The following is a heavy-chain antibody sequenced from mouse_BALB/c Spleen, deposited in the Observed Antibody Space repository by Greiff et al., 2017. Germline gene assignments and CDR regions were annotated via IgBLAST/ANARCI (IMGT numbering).Heavy chain of an antibody. CDR2: IYPGDGDT. J-gene: IGHJ1*01. Sequence: QVQLQQSGAELVRPGSSVKISCKASGYAFSSYWMNWVKQRPGQGLEWIGQIYPGDGDTNYNGKFKGKATLTADKSSSTAYMQLSSLTSEDSAVYFCAREGTVGYFDVWGAGTTVTVSS. CDR3: AREGTVGYFDV. D-gene: IGHD1-1*01. CDR1: GYAFSSYW. V-gene: IGHV1-80*01.